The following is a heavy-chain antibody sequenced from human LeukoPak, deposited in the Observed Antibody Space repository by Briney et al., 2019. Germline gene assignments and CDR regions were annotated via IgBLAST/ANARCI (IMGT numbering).Heavy chain of an antibody. CDR3: ARFGYVWGSYRYLDY. CDR2: SGGSGANT. V-gene: IGHV3-23*01. Sequence: GGSLRLSCAASGFTFSSYAMSWVRQAPGKGLEWVSASGGSGANTYYADSVKGRFTISRDNSKNTLYLQMNSLRAEDTAVYYCARFGYVWGSYRYLDYWGQGTLVTASS. CDR1: GFTFSSYA. D-gene: IGHD3-16*02. J-gene: IGHJ4*02.